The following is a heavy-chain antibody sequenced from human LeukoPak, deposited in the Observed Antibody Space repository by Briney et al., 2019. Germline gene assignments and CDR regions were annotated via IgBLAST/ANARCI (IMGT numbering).Heavy chain of an antibody. CDR3: VRRSPLGGFLDS. V-gene: IGHV3-33*03. Sequence: GGSLRLSCAASGFTFGSYGMHWVRQAPGKGLEWVAVIWYDGSNEYYADSVKGRFTISRDNAKNTLYLQMNSLRAEDTAVYYCVRRSPLGGFLDSWGQGTLVTVSS. CDR2: IWYDGSNE. CDR1: GFTFGSYG. D-gene: IGHD7-27*01. J-gene: IGHJ4*02.